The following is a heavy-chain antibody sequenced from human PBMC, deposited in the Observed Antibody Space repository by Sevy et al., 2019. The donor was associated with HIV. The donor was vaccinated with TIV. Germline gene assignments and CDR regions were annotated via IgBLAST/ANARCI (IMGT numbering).Heavy chain of an antibody. Sequence: ASVKVSCKASGYTFTSYGISWVRQTPGQGLEWMGWISAYNGNTNYAEKLQGRVTMTTDTTTSTAYMELRSLRSDDTAVYYCARDNPYYGSSGYYLYYYYYGMDVWGQGTTVTVSS. D-gene: IGHD3-22*01. CDR2: ISAYNGNT. J-gene: IGHJ6*02. CDR3: ARDNPYYGSSGYYLYYYYYGMDV. V-gene: IGHV1-18*01. CDR1: GYTFTSYG.